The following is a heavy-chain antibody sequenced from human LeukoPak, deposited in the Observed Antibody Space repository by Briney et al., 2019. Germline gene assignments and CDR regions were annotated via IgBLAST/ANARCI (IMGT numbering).Heavy chain of an antibody. D-gene: IGHD2-21*01. CDR2: INHSGST. Sequence: SETLSLTCAVYGGSFSGYYWSWIRQPPGKGLEWIGEINHSGSTNYNPSLKSRVTISVDTSKNQFSLKLSSVTAADTAVYYCARVTSCGGDCYVIDYWGQGTLVTVSS. CDR3: ARVTSCGGDCYVIDY. J-gene: IGHJ4*02. CDR1: GGSFSGYY. V-gene: IGHV4-34*01.